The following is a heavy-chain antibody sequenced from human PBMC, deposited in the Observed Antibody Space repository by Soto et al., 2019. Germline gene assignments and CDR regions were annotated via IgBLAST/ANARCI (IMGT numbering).Heavy chain of an antibody. D-gene: IGHD6-19*01. V-gene: IGHV1-18*01. CDR1: GYTFTSYG. J-gene: IGHJ1*01. Sequence: ASVKVSCKASGYTFTSYGISWVRQAPGQGLEWMGWISAYNGNTNYAQKLQGRVTMTTDTSTSTAYMELRSLRSDDTAVYYCARANEGYGSGWYLNYFQHWGQGTLVTVSS. CDR2: ISAYNGNT. CDR3: ARANEGYGSGWYLNYFQH.